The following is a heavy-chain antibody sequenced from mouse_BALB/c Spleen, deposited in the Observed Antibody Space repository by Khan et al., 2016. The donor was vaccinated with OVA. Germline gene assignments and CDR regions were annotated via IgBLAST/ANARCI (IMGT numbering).Heavy chain of an antibody. CDR3: ARENYYGYAMDY. CDR1: GYSITGDYA. Sequence: EVQLVESGPGLVKPSPSLSLTCTVTGYSITGDYAWDWMRRFPGNKLEWMGYISYGGSTSYNPSLKSRTSITRDTSKNKFFLQLNSVTSEDTAASYCARENYYGYAMDYWGQGTAVTVAS. D-gene: IGHD1-1*01. V-gene: IGHV3-2*02. J-gene: IGHJ4*01. CDR2: ISYGGST.